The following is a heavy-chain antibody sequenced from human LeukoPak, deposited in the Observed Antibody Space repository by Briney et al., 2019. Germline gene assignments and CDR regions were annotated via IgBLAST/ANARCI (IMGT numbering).Heavy chain of an antibody. CDR1: GGSINSVY. J-gene: IGHJ4*02. CDR3: ARHLVRGVQPFDY. V-gene: IGHV4-4*08. CDR2: LYPSGST. Sequence: SETLSLTCSVSGGSINSVYWSWIRQPPGKGLEWIGLLYPSGSTNYNPSLKSRVTISVDTSKNQFSLKLSSVTAADTAVYYCARHLVRGVQPFDYWGQGTLVTVSS. D-gene: IGHD3-10*01.